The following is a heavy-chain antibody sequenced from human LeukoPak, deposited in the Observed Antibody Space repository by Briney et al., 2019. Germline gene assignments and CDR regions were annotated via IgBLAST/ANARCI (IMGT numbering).Heavy chain of an antibody. V-gene: IGHV1-2*06. J-gene: IGHJ6*02. Sequence: ASVKVSCKASGYTFTGYYMHWVRQAPGQGLEWMGRINPNSGGTNYAQKFQGRVTMTRDTSISTAYMELSRLRSDDTAVYYCARAPRLIAVAGTSYYYGMDVWGQGTTVTVSS. CDR2: INPNSGGT. CDR1: GYTFTGYY. D-gene: IGHD6-19*01. CDR3: ARAPRLIAVAGTSYYYGMDV.